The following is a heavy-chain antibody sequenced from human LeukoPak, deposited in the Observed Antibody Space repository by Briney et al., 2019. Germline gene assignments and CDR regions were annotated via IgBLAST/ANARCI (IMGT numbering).Heavy chain of an antibody. CDR3: ARCRRDYDFWSGYLTFDY. J-gene: IGHJ4*02. CDR2: ISAYNGNT. Sequence: ASVKVSCKAPGYTFTSYGISWVRQAPGQGLEWMGWISAYNGNTNYAQKLQGRVTMTTDTSTSTAYMELRSLRSDDTAVYYCARCRRDYDFWSGYLTFDYWGQGTLVTVSS. V-gene: IGHV1-18*01. CDR1: GYTFTSYG. D-gene: IGHD3-3*01.